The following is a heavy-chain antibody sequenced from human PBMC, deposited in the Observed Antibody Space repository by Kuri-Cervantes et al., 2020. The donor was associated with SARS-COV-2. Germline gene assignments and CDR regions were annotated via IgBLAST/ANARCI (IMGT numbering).Heavy chain of an antibody. J-gene: IGHJ6*02. CDR1: GFTFSRFW. V-gene: IGHV3-7*01. CDR3: ARDLGGSGSYYTNYYYYGMDV. Sequence: GESLKISCVASGFTFSRFWMSWVRQAPGKGLEWVANIKVDGSEKYYVDSVEGRFTISRDNAKNSLYLQMNSLRPEDTAVYYCARDLGGSGSYYTNYYYYGMDVWGHGTTVTVSS. CDR2: IKVDGSEK. D-gene: IGHD3-10*01.